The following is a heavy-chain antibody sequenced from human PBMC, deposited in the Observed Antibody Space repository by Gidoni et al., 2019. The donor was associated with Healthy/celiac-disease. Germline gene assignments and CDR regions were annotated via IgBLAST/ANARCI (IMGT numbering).Heavy chain of an antibody. V-gene: IGHV4-61*02. CDR3: AREYYSAAREGHPDY. Sequence: QVQLQESGPGLVKPSQTLSLTCTVSGGSISRGSYYWSWIRQPAGKGLEWIGRIYTSGSTNYNPSLKSRVTISVDTSKNQFSLKLSSVTAADTAVYYCAREYYSAAREGHPDYWGQGTLVTVSS. J-gene: IGHJ4*02. CDR2: IYTSGST. D-gene: IGHD6-6*01. CDR1: GGSISRGSYY.